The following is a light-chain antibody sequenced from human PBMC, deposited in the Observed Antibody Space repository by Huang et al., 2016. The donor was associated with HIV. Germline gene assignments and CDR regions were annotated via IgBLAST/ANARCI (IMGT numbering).Light chain of an antibody. CDR3: QQYNDWPPLT. V-gene: IGKV3-15*01. CDR2: DAS. J-gene: IGKJ4*01. Sequence: EIEMTQSPAILSVSPGERATLSCRASHSVDSDLAWYQQKPGQAPRLLIYDASTRATGISAKFNGTGSGTEFSLSITNLQSEDFAVYYCQQYNDWPPLTFGGGTKVEI. CDR1: HSVDSD.